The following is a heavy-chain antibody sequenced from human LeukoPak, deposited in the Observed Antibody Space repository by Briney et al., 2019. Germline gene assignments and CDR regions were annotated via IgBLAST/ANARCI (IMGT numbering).Heavy chain of an antibody. CDR2: ISYDGSDK. D-gene: IGHD4-17*01. Sequence: GGSLRLSCAASGFTFSTYALHWVRQAPGKGLEWVAVISYDGSDKYYADSVKGRFTVSRDNPKNTLYLQMNSLRAEDTAVYYSARDGTVITCVYYFDYWGQGTLVTVS. J-gene: IGHJ4*02. CDR1: GFTFSTYA. V-gene: IGHV3-30-3*01. CDR3: ARDGTVITCVYYFDY.